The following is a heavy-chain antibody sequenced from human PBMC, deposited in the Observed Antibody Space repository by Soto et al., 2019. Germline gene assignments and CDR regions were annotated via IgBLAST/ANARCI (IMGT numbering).Heavy chain of an antibody. V-gene: IGHV3-23*01. CDR3: AKDQWYQLPWNDY. D-gene: IGHD2-2*01. J-gene: IGHJ4*02. CDR1: GVTFSSYA. CDR2: ISGSGGST. Sequence: GGALRLSCAASGVTFSSYAMSWVRQAPGKGLEWVSAISGSGGSTYYADSVKGRFTISRDNSKNTLYLQMNSLRAEDTAVYYCAKDQWYQLPWNDYWGQGTLVTVSS.